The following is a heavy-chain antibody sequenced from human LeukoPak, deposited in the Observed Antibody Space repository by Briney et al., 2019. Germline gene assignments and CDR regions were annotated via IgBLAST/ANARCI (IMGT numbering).Heavy chain of an antibody. Sequence: ASVKVSCKASGYTFTSYGISWVRQAPGQGLEWMGWISAYNGNTNYAQKLQGRVTMTTDTSTSTAYMELRSLRSDDTAVYYCARDGDYYDSSSTTFDYWGQGTLVTVSS. CDR3: ARDGDYYDSSSTTFDY. CDR2: ISAYNGNT. V-gene: IGHV1-18*01. D-gene: IGHD3-22*01. J-gene: IGHJ4*02. CDR1: GYTFTSYG.